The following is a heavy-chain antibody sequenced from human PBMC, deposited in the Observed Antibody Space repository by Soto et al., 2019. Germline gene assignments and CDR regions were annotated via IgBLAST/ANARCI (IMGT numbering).Heavy chain of an antibody. CDR3: ARDPIDYGAHPHQLDY. CDR2: IWYDGSNK. D-gene: IGHD4-17*01. Sequence: PGGSLRLSCAPSGFTFSTYGMHWVRQAPGKGLEWVAVIWYDGSNKYYADSVKGRFTISRDNSKNTLYLQMNSLRAEDTAVYYCARDPIDYGAHPHQLDYWGQGTLVTVSS. CDR1: GFTFSTYG. V-gene: IGHV3-33*01. J-gene: IGHJ4*02.